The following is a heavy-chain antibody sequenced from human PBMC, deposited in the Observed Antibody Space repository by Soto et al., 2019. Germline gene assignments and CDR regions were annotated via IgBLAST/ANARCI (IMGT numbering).Heavy chain of an antibody. CDR2: INAANGNT. D-gene: IGHD3-16*02. CDR1: GFTFTKNA. Sequence: RASVKVSCKASGFTFTKNAIHWVRQAPGQRLEWMGWINAANGNTKYSQKFQGRVTIIRDTSASTAYMELTSLRSEDTAVYYCARSAVSPFGGLIGPFDYWGQGTLVTVSS. V-gene: IGHV1-3*01. J-gene: IGHJ4*02. CDR3: ARSAVSPFGGLIGPFDY.